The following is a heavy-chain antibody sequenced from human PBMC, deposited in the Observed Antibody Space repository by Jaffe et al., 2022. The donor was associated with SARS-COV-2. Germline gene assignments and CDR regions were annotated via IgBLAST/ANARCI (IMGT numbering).Heavy chain of an antibody. Sequence: QVQLVESGGGVVQPGRSLRLSCAASGFTFSSYGMHWVRQAPGKGLEWVAVISYDGSNKYYADSVKGRFTISRDNSKNMLYLQMNSLRAEDTALYYCAKVLVPAPYYYYGMDVWGQGTTVTVSS. V-gene: IGHV3-30*18. CDR1: GFTFSSYG. CDR3: AKVLVPAPYYYYGMDV. J-gene: IGHJ6*02. D-gene: IGHD2-2*01. CDR2: ISYDGSNK.